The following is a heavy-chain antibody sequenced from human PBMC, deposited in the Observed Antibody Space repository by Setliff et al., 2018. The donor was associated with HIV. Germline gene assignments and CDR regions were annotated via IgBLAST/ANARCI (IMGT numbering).Heavy chain of an antibody. CDR3: ARDEGRATGSWWDQSASWYLNY. Sequence: SETLSLTCTVSGGSISSYYWSWIRQPAGKRLEFIGRISAAGTINYNPSLRSRVTLSVDTSENQISLTVNSVTAADTAMYFCARDEGRATGSWWDQSASWYLNYWGHGILVTVSS. V-gene: IGHV4-4*07. CDR1: GGSISSYY. CDR2: ISAAGTI. J-gene: IGHJ4*01. D-gene: IGHD6-13*01.